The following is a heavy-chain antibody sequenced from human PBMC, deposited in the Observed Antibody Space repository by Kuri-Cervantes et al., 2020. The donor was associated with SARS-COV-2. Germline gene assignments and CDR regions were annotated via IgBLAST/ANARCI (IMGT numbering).Heavy chain of an antibody. J-gene: IGHJ6*03. Sequence: GGSLRLSCAASGFTFSSYGMHWVRQAPGKGLEWVAVIWYDVSNKYYADSVKGRFTISRDNSKDTISLQMNSLRGEDTAVYYCAKDGVGSGYPDLKYMDVWGRGTTVTVAS. D-gene: IGHD3-3*01. V-gene: IGHV3-33*06. CDR3: AKDGVGSGYPDLKYMDV. CDR2: IWYDVSNK. CDR1: GFTFSSYG.